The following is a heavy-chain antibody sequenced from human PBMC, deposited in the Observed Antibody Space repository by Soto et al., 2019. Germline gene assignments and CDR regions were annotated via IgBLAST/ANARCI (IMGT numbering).Heavy chain of an antibody. CDR1: GFTCSSYS. J-gene: IGHJ4*02. CDR3: AKKVNSGSGSQYFDY. D-gene: IGHD3-10*01. Sequence: GGSLSLSCAASGFTCSSYSMSCVRQTPGKGLEWVSGVRGSGDDGTTYYADSVKGRFTISRDNSKNMLFLQMNSLRAEDTAIYYCAKKVNSGSGSQYFDYWGQGPLVTVSS. V-gene: IGHV3-23*01. CDR2: VRGSGDDGTT.